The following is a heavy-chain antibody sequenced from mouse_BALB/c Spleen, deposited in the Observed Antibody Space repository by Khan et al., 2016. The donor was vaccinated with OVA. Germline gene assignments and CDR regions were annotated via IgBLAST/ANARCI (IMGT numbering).Heavy chain of an antibody. V-gene: IGHV3-2*02. D-gene: IGHD1-1*01. Sequence: EVQLQESGPGLVKPSQSLSLTCTVTGYSITSDYAWNWIRQFPGNKLEWMGYISYSGRTSYNPSLKSRISITRDTSTHQFFLLLNSVTTEDTATYYCARSVTITTVVATDFDYWGQGTTLTVSS. CDR1: GYSITSDYA. J-gene: IGHJ2*01. CDR3: ARSVTITTVVATDFDY. CDR2: ISYSGRT.